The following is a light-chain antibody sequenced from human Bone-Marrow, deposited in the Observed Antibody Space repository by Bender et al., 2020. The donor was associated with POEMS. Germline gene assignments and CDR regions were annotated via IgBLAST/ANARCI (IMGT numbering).Light chain of an antibody. CDR3: SSYTSSSKVV. CDR2: DVS. V-gene: IGLV2-14*01. CDR1: SSDVGDYDY. J-gene: IGLJ2*01. Sequence: QSALTQPASVSGSPGQSITISCTGTSSDVGDYDYVSWYQQTPGKAPKLMIYDVSNRPSGVSNRFSSSKSGNTASLAISGLQAEDEADYYCSSYTSSSKVVFGGGTKLSVL.